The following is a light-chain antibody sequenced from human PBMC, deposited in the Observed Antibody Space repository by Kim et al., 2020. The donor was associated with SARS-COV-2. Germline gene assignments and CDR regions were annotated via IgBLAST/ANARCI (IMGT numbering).Light chain of an antibody. CDR3: QQYNKWPRT. J-gene: IGKJ1*01. CDR2: GAS. V-gene: IGKV3-15*01. CDR1: QSVSST. Sequence: EIVMTQSPANLSLSPGERATLSCRASQSVSSTLAWYQQKPGQAPRLLIYGASTRATGLPARFSGSGSGTEFTLTISSLQPEDFAVYYCQQYNKWPRTFGQGTKVDIK.